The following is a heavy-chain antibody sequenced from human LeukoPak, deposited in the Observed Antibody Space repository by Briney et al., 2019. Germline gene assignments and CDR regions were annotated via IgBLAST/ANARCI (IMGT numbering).Heavy chain of an antibody. Sequence: GGSLRLSCAASGFTFSTYTMSWVRQAPGKGLEWVSAISGSGGSTYYADSVKGRFTISRHNSKNTLYLQMNSLRAEDTAVYYCAKEYYGDYVLGDYWGQGTLVTVSS. CDR2: ISGSGGST. V-gene: IGHV3-23*01. D-gene: IGHD4-17*01. J-gene: IGHJ4*02. CDR3: AKEYYGDYVLGDY. CDR1: GFTFSTYT.